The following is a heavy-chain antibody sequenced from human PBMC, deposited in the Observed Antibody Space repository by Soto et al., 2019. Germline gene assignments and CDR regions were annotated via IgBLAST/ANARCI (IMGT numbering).Heavy chain of an antibody. V-gene: IGHV4-30-4*01. J-gene: IGHJ4*02. CDR1: GGSISSGDYY. D-gene: IGHD6-6*01. CDR2: IYYSGST. CDR3: ARVGSSIATRPFDY. Sequence: QVQLQESGPGLVKPSQTLSLTCTVSGGSISSGDYYWSWIRQPPGKGLEWIGYIYYSGSTYYNPSLKSRVTISVDTSKTPFALKLSSVTAADTAVYYCARVGSSIATRPFDYWGQGTLVTVSS.